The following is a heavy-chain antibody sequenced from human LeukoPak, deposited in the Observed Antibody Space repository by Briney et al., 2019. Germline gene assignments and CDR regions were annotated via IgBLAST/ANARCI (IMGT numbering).Heavy chain of an antibody. V-gene: IGHV4-38-2*02. D-gene: IGHD6-19*01. J-gene: IGHJ4*02. Sequence: SETLSLTCTVSGHSISSGYFWGWIRQPPGKGLEWIGSIYHSGSTHYNPSLRSRVPISIITSKNQFSLKLRSVTATDTALYYCARRIAVTGSFDYWGQGTLVTVSA. CDR2: IYHSGST. CDR1: GHSISSGYF. CDR3: ARRIAVTGSFDY.